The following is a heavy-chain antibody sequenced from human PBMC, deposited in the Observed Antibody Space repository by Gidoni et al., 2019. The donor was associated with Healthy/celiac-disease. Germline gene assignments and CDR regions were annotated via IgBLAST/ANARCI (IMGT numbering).Heavy chain of an antibody. CDR3: AREAIAAAGTPHYYYYYMDV. J-gene: IGHJ6*03. CDR2: SYTSGST. CDR1: GGSISSYY. D-gene: IGHD6-13*01. Sequence: QVQLQESGPGLVKPSETLSLTCTVSGGSISSYYWSWIRQPAGKGLEWIGRSYTSGSTNYTPSLKSRVTMSVDTSKNQFSLKLSSVTAADTAVYYCAREAIAAAGTPHYYYYYMDVWGKGTTVTVSS. V-gene: IGHV4-4*07.